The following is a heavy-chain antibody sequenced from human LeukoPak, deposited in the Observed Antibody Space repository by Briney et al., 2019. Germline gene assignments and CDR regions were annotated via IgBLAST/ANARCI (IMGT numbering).Heavy chain of an antibody. J-gene: IGHJ4*02. D-gene: IGHD6-13*01. Sequence: GASVKVSCKASGYTFTSYYMHWVRQAPGQGLEWMGWINPNSGGTNYAQKFQGRVTMTRDTSISTAYMELSRLRSDDTAVYYCARAQYWAAAAPWGSDWGQGTLVTVSS. V-gene: IGHV1-2*02. CDR2: INPNSGGT. CDR1: GYTFTSYY. CDR3: ARAQYWAAAAPWGSD.